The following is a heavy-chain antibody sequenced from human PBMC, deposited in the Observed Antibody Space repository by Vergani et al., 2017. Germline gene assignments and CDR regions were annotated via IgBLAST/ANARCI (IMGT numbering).Heavy chain of an antibody. J-gene: IGHJ6*02. D-gene: IGHD2-21*01. CDR3: TTDPQYCGDGSCCWLRDHHYYGMDV. Sequence: EVQLVESGGGIVKPGGSLRLSCVASGFSFRNAWMNWVRRTPGKGLEWVGRIKSTFDRGTTDYAAAVKGRFTISRDDSKNTLFLQMNGLKTEDICVYYCTTDPQYCGDGSCCWLRDHHYYGMDVWGQGTTVTVSS. CDR1: GFSFRNAW. CDR2: IKSTFDRGTT. V-gene: IGHV3-15*07.